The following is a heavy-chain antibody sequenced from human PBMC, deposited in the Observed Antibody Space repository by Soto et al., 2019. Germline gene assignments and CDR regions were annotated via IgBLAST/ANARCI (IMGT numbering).Heavy chain of an antibody. CDR3: ARDKGYCSDTSCPDFDY. CDR1: GFTFSSYG. D-gene: IGHD2-15*01. Sequence: GGSLRLSCAASGFTFSSYGMHWVRQAPGKGLEWVAVISYDGSNKYYADSVKGRFTISRDNSKNTLYLQMNSLRAEDTAVYYCARDKGYCSDTSCPDFDYWGQGTLVTVSS. V-gene: IGHV3-30*03. CDR2: ISYDGSNK. J-gene: IGHJ4*02.